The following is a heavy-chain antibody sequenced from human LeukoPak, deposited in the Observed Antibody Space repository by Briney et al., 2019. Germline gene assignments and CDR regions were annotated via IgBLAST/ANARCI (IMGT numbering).Heavy chain of an antibody. Sequence: ASVKVSCKASGYTFTGYYMHWVRQAPGQGLEWMGWINPNSGGTNYAQKFQGWVTMTRDTSISTAYMELSRLRSDDTAVYYCARDLSGGYDLYYYYGMDVWGQGTTVTVSS. J-gene: IGHJ6*02. CDR3: ARDLSGGYDLYYYYGMDV. D-gene: IGHD5-12*01. CDR2: INPNSGGT. V-gene: IGHV1-2*04. CDR1: GYTFTGYY.